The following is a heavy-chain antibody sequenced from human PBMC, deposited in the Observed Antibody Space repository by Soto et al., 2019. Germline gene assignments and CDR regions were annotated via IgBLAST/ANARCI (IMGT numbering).Heavy chain of an antibody. D-gene: IGHD1-26*01. J-gene: IGHJ6*02. CDR1: GFTFSSYG. V-gene: IGHV3-30*18. Sequence: GSLRLSCAASGFTFSSYGMHWVRQAPGKGLEWVAVISYDGSSKYYADSVKGRFTISRDNSKNTLYLQMNSLRAEDTAVYYCAKDVVVGATTGLGDYYYYYGMDVWGQGTTVTVSS. CDR2: ISYDGSSK. CDR3: AKDVVVGATTGLGDYYYYYGMDV.